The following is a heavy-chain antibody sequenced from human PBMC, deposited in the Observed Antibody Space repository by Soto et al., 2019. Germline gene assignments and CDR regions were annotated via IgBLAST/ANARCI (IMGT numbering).Heavy chain of an antibody. D-gene: IGHD3-22*01. J-gene: IGHJ5*02. Sequence: GASVKVSCKASGYTFTGYYMHWVRQAPGQGLEWMGWINPNSGGTNYAQKFQGRVTMTRDTSISTAYMELSRLRSDDTAVYYCARDKYYDSSGYPNWFDPWGQGTLVTVS. CDR3: ARDKYYDSSGYPNWFDP. CDR2: INPNSGGT. V-gene: IGHV1-2*02. CDR1: GYTFTGYY.